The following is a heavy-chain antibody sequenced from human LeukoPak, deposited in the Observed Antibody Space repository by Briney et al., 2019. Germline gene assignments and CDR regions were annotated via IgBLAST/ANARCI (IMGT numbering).Heavy chain of an antibody. CDR2: IIPIFGTA. J-gene: IGHJ4*02. D-gene: IGHD6-19*01. CDR3: ARDRIAVAGTVLDY. V-gene: IGHV1-69*13. CDR1: GGTFSSYA. Sequence: GASVKVSCKASGGTFSSYAISWVRQAPGQGLEWMGGIIPIFGTANYAQKFRGRVTITADESTSTAYMELSSLRSEDTAVYYCARDRIAVAGTVLDYWGQGTLVTVSS.